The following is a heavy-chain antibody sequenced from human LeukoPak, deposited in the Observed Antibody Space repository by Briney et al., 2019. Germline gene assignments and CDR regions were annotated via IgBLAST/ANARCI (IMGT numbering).Heavy chain of an antibody. V-gene: IGHV1-2*06. CDR2: INPNSGGT. D-gene: IGHD2-2*01. J-gene: IGHJ4*02. CDR1: GYTFTGYC. Sequence: ASVKVSCKASGYTFTGYCMHWVRQAPGQGLEWMGRINPNSGGTNYAQKFQGRVTMTRDTSISTAYMELSRLRSDDTAVYYCAREVVVERIIDYWGQGTLVTVSS. CDR3: AREVVVERIIDY.